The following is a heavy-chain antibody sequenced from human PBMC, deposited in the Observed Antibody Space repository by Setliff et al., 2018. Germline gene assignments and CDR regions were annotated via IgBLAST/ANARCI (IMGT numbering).Heavy chain of an antibody. V-gene: IGHV3-23*01. CDR2: MSASGTST. J-gene: IGHJ4*02. CDR1: GFTFSSYA. Sequence: PGGSLRLSCATSGFTFSSYAMSWVRQAPGKGLEWVSAMSASGTSTYHADSVKGRFTISRDNSKNTLYLQMNSLRAEDTAVYYCARDSGGSRLYNFWSGYSPYWGQGTLVTVSS. D-gene: IGHD3-3*01. CDR3: ARDSGGSRLYNFWSGYSPY.